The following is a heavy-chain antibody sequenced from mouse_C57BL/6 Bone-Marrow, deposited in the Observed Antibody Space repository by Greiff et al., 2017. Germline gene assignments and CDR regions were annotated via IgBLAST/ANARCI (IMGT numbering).Heavy chain of an antibody. CDR1: GYTFTNSW. CDR3: TRYYHNDY. Sequence: VQLQQSGAELVRPGASVKLSCKASGYTFTNSWIGWEKQRPGHGLEWIGGIYPGDGYTNYNEKFQGKATITADTSSNTAYLQLSSLTSEDTAGYYCTRYYHNDYWGQGTLVTVSA. CDR2: IYPGDGYT. D-gene: IGHD2-4*01. J-gene: IGHJ3*01. V-gene: IGHV1-63*02.